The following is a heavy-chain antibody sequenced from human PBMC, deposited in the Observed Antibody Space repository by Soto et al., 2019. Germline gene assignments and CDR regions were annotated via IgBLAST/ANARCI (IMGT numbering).Heavy chain of an antibody. Sequence: GGSLRLSCAASGFTFISYGIHWFRHSPGKGLEWVAVISYDGSNKYYADSVKGRFTISRDNSKNTLYLQMNSLRAEDTAVYYCANLYYYDSSGSFDYWGQGTLVTVSS. CDR1: GFTFISYG. CDR2: ISYDGSNK. CDR3: ANLYYYDSSGSFDY. V-gene: IGHV3-30*18. D-gene: IGHD3-22*01. J-gene: IGHJ4*02.